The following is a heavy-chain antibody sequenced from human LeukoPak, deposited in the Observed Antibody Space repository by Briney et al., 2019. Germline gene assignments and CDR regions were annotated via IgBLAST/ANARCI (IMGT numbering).Heavy chain of an antibody. D-gene: IGHD3-22*01. J-gene: IGHJ4*02. CDR2: ISHSGST. CDR3: AKGPYYDSSGYYVY. Sequence: PSETLSLTCAVYGGSFSDYFWSWIRQPPGKGLEWIGEISHSGSTTYNPSLRSRVTISGDTSKKQFSLRLSSVTAADTAVYYCAKGPYYDSSGYYVYWGQGTLVTVSS. V-gene: IGHV4-34*01. CDR1: GGSFSDYF.